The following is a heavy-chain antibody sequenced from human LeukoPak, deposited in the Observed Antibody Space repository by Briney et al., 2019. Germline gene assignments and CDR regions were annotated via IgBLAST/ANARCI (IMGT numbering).Heavy chain of an antibody. V-gene: IGHV3-33*08. CDR1: GFTFSSYG. D-gene: IGHD3-10*01. CDR3: ARGDGYYYGSGSFDY. Sequence: GRSLRLSCAASGFTFSSYGMHWVRQAPGKGLEWVAVIWYGGSNKYYADSVKGRFTISRDNSKNTLYLQMNSLRAEDMAVYYCARGDGYYYGSGSFDYWGQGTLVTVSS. J-gene: IGHJ4*02. CDR2: IWYGGSNK.